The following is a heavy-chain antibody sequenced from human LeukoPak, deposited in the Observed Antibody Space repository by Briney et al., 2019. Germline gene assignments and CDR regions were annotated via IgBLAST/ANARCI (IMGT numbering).Heavy chain of an antibody. Sequence: SETLSLTCTVSGDSFTSVTDYWAWIRQPPGKGLVWIASGDYSGGTYYKPSLESRVAISADMSKNQISLKLSSVTAADTAVYYCARFEAPEEGYCSSTSCYNFDYWGQEALVTVSS. D-gene: IGHD2-2*02. CDR3: ARFEAPEEGYCSSTSCYNFDY. J-gene: IGHJ4*02. V-gene: IGHV4-39*07. CDR1: GDSFTSVTDY. CDR2: GDYSGGT.